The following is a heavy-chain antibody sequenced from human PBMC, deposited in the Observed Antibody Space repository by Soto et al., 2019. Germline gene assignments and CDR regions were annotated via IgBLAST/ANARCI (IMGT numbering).Heavy chain of an antibody. Sequence: QLVESGVGLVQPGGSLRLSCAASGFTFSDYPMNWVRQAPGKGLEWVSSIRTISSAMYFADSVRGRFTISRDNARNSLYLQMTSLRDEDTAVYYCARETPSFDSWGQGTLVTVSS. CDR3: ARETPSFDS. V-gene: IGHV3-48*02. CDR2: IRTISSAM. CDR1: GFTFSDYP. J-gene: IGHJ4*02. D-gene: IGHD2-15*01.